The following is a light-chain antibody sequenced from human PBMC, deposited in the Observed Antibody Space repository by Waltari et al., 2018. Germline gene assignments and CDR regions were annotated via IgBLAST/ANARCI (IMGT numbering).Light chain of an antibody. CDR2: LNSDGSH. CDR1: SGHSSYA. Sequence: QLVLTQSPSASASLGASVKLTCTLSSGHSSYAIAWHQQQPEQGPRYLMKLNSDGSHSTGDGIPVRLSGSSSGAGRYLTISSLQSEDEADYYCQTWGTGTPWVFGGGTKLTVL. V-gene: IGLV4-69*01. J-gene: IGLJ3*02. CDR3: QTWGTGTPWV.